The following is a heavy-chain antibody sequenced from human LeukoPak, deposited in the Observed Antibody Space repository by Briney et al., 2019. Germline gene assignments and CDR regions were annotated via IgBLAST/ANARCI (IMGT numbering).Heavy chain of an antibody. D-gene: IGHD3-10*01. Sequence: GGSLRLSCAASGFTFSSYAMSWVRQAPGKGLEWVSAISGSGGSTYYADSVKGRFTISRDNSKNTLYLQMNSLRAEDTAVYYCARGGSGSYYTVPFAFDYWGQGTLVTVSS. CDR2: ISGSGGST. J-gene: IGHJ4*02. CDR3: ARGGSGSYYTVPFAFDY. V-gene: IGHV3-23*01. CDR1: GFTFSSYA.